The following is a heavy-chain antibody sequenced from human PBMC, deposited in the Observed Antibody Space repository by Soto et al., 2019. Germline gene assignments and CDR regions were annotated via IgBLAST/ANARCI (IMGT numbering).Heavy chain of an antibody. CDR1: GFTFSSYW. Sequence: EVQLVESGGGLVQPGGSLRLSCAASGFTFSSYWMHWVRQAPGKGLVWVSSISTAASSTSYADPGKGRFTISRDNAKNTLYLQMNSVRAEDTAVYYCARLPNKIPQNWGQGTLVIVSP. CDR2: ISTAASST. J-gene: IGHJ1*01. V-gene: IGHV3-74*01. CDR3: ARLPNKIPQN.